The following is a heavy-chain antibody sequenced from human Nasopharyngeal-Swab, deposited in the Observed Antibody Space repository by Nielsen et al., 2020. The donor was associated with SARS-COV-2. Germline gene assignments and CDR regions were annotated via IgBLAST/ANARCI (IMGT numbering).Heavy chain of an antibody. J-gene: IGHJ4*02. CDR1: GFTFSSYW. Sequence: GESLKISCAASGFTFSSYWMRWVRQAPGKGLEWVANIKQDGSEKYYVDSVKGRFTISRDNAKNSLYLQMNSLRAEDTAVYYCARVGIVVVPAAAWDFDYWGQGTLVTVSS. CDR3: ARVGIVVVPAAAWDFDY. CDR2: IKQDGSEK. V-gene: IGHV3-7*01. D-gene: IGHD2-2*03.